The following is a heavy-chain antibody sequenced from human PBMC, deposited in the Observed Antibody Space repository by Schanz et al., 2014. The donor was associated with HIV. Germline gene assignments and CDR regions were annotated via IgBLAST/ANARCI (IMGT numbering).Heavy chain of an antibody. V-gene: IGHV3-7*01. J-gene: IGHJ4*02. Sequence: EVQLAESGGGLVQPGKSLRLSCAASGFAFSSSWMHWVRQTPGKGLEWVAHINQDKSDKRYLYSVRGRFTVSRDNTKNSLFLQMSSLRAEDTAIYYCVRGDPIGSFWGQGTLVTVSS. CDR1: GFAFSSSW. CDR3: VRGDPIGSF. CDR2: INQDKSDK. D-gene: IGHD2-21*02.